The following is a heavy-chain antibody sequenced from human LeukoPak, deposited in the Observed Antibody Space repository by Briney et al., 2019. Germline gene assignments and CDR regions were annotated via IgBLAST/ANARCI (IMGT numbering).Heavy chain of an antibody. CDR1: GFPLSTSGVG. Sequence: ESGPTLVKPTQTLTLTCTFSGFPLSTSGVGVGWIRQPPGKALEWLALIYWDDDKRYSPSLKSRLTITKDTSKNQVVLTMTNMDPVDTATYYCAHERIREGSTMVRGVITPLYYYYGMDVWGKGTTVTVSS. D-gene: IGHD3-10*01. CDR3: AHERIREGSTMVRGVITPLYYYYGMDV. V-gene: IGHV2-5*02. J-gene: IGHJ6*04. CDR2: IYWDDDK.